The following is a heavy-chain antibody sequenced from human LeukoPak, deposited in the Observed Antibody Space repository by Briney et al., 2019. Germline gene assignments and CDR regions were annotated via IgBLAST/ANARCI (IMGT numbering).Heavy chain of an antibody. Sequence: SGPTLVKPTQTLTLTCTFSGFSLRTSGVGVGWIRQPPGKALEWLALIYWNDDKRYSPSLKSRLTITKDTSKNQVVLTMTNMDPVDTATYYCAHSGTVTTPHDAFDIWGQGTMVTVSS. D-gene: IGHD4-17*01. CDR1: GFSLRTSGVG. V-gene: IGHV2-5*01. CDR3: AHSGTVTTPHDAFDI. J-gene: IGHJ3*02. CDR2: IYWNDDK.